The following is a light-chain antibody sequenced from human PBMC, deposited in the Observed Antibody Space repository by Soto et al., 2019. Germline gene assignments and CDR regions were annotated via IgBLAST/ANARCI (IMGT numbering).Light chain of an antibody. Sequence: QSVLTQPPSASGSPGQSVTISCTGTSSDIGGYNSVSWYQHHPGKAPKLLIFEVTKRPSGVPDRFSGSKSGNTASLTVSGLQADDEADYFCSSYAGNNNYVFGTETKLTVL. CDR2: EVT. V-gene: IGLV2-8*01. CDR3: SSYAGNNNYV. CDR1: SSDIGGYNS. J-gene: IGLJ1*01.